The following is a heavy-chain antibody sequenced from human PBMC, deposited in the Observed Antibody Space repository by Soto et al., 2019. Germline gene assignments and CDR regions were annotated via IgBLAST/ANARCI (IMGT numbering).Heavy chain of an antibody. CDR1: GFTFSTFW. Sequence: GGSLRLSCAASGFTFSTFWMSWVRQAPGKGLEWVANIKPGGSEKYYVDSLKGRFTISRDDANKSLYLQMNSLRVEDTAMYYCARNPWGVAGTDYWGQGTLVTVSS. V-gene: IGHV3-7*01. D-gene: IGHD6-19*01. CDR2: IKPGGSEK. J-gene: IGHJ4*02. CDR3: ARNPWGVAGTDY.